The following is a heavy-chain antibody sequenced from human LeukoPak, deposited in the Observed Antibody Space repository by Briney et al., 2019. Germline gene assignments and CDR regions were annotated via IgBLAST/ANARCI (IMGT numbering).Heavy chain of an antibody. CDR2: IRYDGNKK. V-gene: IGHV3-30*02. J-gene: IGHJ4*02. D-gene: IGHD1-1*01. CDR1: GFTLSNYG. Sequence: PGGSLRLSCAASGFTLSNYGMHWVLQAPGKGLQGVACIRYDGNKKDYPDSVKGRFTISRDESKNTLYLQMNSLRAEDTAVYYCAKDLHRPGMTWGYFDYWGQGALVTVSS. CDR3: AKDLHRPGMTWGYFDY.